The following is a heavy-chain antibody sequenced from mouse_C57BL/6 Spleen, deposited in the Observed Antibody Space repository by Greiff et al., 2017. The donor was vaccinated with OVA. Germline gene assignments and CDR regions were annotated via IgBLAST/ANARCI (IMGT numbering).Heavy chain of an antibody. J-gene: IGHJ4*01. D-gene: IGHD1-3*01. CDR2: IYPGSGST. Sequence: QVQLQQPGAELVKPGASVKMSCKASGYTFTSYWITWVKQRHGQGLEWIGDIYPGSGSTNYNEKFKSKATLTVDTSSSTAYMQLSSLTSEDSAVDDSARWDNYDAMDYWGQGTSVTVSS. CDR1: GYTFTSYW. CDR3: ARWDNYDAMDY. V-gene: IGHV1-55*01.